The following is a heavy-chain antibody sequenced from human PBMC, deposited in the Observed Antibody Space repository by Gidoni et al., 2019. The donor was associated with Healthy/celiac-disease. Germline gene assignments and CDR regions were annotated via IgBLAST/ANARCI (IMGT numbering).Heavy chain of an antibody. CDR3: ATTLVGTIVGATRVYYYGMDV. J-gene: IGHJ6*02. CDR1: GGTFSSYA. CDR2: IIPIFGTA. D-gene: IGHD1-26*01. Sequence: QVQLVQSGAEVKKPGSSVKVSCKASGGTFSSYAISWVRQAPGQGLEWMGGIIPIFGTANYAQKFQGRVTITADKSTSTAYMELSSLRSEDTAVYYCATTLVGTIVGATRVYYYGMDVWGQGTTVTVSS. V-gene: IGHV1-69*06.